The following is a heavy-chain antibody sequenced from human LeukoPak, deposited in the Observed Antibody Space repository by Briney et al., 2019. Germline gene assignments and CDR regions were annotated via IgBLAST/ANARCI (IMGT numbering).Heavy chain of an antibody. Sequence: GGSLRLSCAASGFTFSSYSMNWVRQAPGKGLEWVSYISSSSSTIYYADSVKGRFTISRDNAKNSLYLQMNSLRAEDTAVYYCAKGSVAGAFFDYGGRGTLAPVSS. D-gene: IGHD3-16*01. J-gene: IGHJ4*02. CDR1: GFTFSSYS. V-gene: IGHV3-48*01. CDR3: AKGSVAGAFFDY. CDR2: ISSSSSTI.